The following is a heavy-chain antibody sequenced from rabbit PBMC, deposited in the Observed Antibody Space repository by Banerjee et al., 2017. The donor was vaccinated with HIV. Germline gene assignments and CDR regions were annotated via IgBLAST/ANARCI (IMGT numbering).Heavy chain of an antibody. V-gene: IGHV1S45*01. D-gene: IGHD4-2*01. CDR3: ARGDANHGYYNL. CDR2: IATVDGGT. CDR1: GFTLSSYW. Sequence: QQQLEESGGGLVKPGGTLTLTCKASGFTLSSYWMSWVRHAPGKGLEWIGFIATVDGGTWYASWAKGRFTISKTSSTTVTLQMTSLTAADTATYFCARGDANHGYYNLWGQGTLVTVS. J-gene: IGHJ4*01.